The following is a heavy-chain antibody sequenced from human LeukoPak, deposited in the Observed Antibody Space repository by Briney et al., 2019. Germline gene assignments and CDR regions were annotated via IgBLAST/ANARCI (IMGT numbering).Heavy chain of an antibody. CDR1: GYTFTSYD. J-gene: IGHJ6*02. D-gene: IGHD6-13*01. Sequence: ASVKVSCKASGYTFTSYDINWVRQATGQGLEWMGWMNPNSGDTGYAQKFQGRVTMTRNTSISTAYMELSSLRSEDTAVYYCARSAHGSSWYSVGHHYYYYGMDVWGQGTTVTVSS. CDR2: MNPNSGDT. V-gene: IGHV1-8*01. CDR3: ARSAHGSSWYSVGHHYYYYGMDV.